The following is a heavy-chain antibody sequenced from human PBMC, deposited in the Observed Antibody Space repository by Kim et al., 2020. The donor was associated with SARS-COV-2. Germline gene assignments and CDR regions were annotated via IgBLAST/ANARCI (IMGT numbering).Heavy chain of an antibody. CDR2: ISASSGNT. V-gene: IGHV1-18*04. D-gene: IGHD6-13*01. CDR1: GYTFTSYG. J-gene: IGHJ4*02. CDR3: ARDKRVGSSWDY. Sequence: ASVKVSCKASGYTFTSYGISWVRQATGQGLEWMGWISASSGNTNYAQNLQGRVTMTTDTSTSTADMELRSLTSDDTAVYYCARDKRVGSSWDYWGQGTLVTVSS.